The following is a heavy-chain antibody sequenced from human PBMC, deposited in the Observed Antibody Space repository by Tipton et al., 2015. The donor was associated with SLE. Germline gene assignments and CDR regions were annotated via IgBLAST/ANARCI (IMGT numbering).Heavy chain of an antibody. V-gene: IGHV4-61*08. J-gene: IGHJ4*02. CDR3: ARGYCSGGSCLPFDY. Sequence: TLSLTCTVSGGSISSGDYYWSWIRQPPGKGLEWIGEINHSGSTNYNPSLKSRVTISVDTSKNQFSLKLSSVTAADTAVYYCARGYCSGGSCLPFDYWGQGTLVTVSS. CDR1: GGSISSGDYY. CDR2: INHSGST. D-gene: IGHD2-15*01.